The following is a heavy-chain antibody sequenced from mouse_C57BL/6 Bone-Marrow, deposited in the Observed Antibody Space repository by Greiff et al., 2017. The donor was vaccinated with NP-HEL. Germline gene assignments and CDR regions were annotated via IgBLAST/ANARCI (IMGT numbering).Heavy chain of an antibody. V-gene: IGHV5-6*01. Sequence: EVKLQESGGDLVKPGGSLKLSCAASGFTFSSYGMSWVRQTPDKRLEWVATISSGGSYTYYLDSVKGRFTISRDNAKNTLYLQMSSLKSEDTAMYYCARGYYYGSTHYAMDYWGQGTSVTVSS. CDR2: ISSGGSYT. CDR1: GFTFSSYG. CDR3: ARGYYYGSTHYAMDY. J-gene: IGHJ4*01. D-gene: IGHD1-1*01.